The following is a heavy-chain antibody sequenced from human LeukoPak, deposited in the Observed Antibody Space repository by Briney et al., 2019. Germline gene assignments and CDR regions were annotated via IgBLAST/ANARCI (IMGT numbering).Heavy chain of an antibody. D-gene: IGHD3-22*01. V-gene: IGHV3-23*01. CDR2: ISGSGGDT. CDR1: GFTFRSYA. CDR3: VKGSYYESSGHYYFDY. J-gene: IGHJ4*02. Sequence: PGGSLRLSCAASGFTFRSYAIYWVRQAPGKGLEWVSGISGSGGDTYFADSVKGRSTISRDNSKNTLYLQMNSLRAEDTAVNYCVKGSYYESSGHYYFDYWGQGTLVTVSS.